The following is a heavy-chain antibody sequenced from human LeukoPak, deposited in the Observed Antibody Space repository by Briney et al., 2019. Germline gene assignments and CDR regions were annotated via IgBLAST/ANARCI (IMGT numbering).Heavy chain of an antibody. V-gene: IGHV4-39*07. CDR2: IYYSGST. D-gene: IGHD5-18*01. J-gene: IGHJ4*02. Sequence: SETLSLTCTVSGGSISSSNYYWGWTRQPPGKGLEWIGNIYYSGSTNYNPSLKSRVTISVDTSKNQFSLRLSSVTAADTAVYYCARRTDTRGYRRFDYWGQGTLVTVSS. CDR1: GGSISSSNYY. CDR3: ARRTDTRGYRRFDY.